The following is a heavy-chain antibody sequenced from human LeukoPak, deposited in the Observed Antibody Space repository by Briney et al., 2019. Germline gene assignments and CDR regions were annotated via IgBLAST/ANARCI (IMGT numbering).Heavy chain of an antibody. J-gene: IGHJ4*02. CDR3: ARLTRIAGATGLFDY. D-gene: IGHD1-26*01. CDR2: MYHSGST. V-gene: IGHV4-4*02. CDR1: GGSISDTNW. Sequence: SGTLSLTCAVSGGSISDTNWWSWVRQPPGKGLEWIGEMYHSGSTNYNPSLKSRVTMSVDKSKNQFSLQLSSVTAADTATYYCARLTRIAGATGLFDYWGQGTLVIVSS.